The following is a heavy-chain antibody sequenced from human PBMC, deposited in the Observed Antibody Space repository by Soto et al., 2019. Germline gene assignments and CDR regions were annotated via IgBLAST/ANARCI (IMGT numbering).Heavy chain of an antibody. CDR3: AGGIPSAREILGY. CDR1: AGSFNDYF. V-gene: IGHV4-34*01. J-gene: IGHJ4*02. CDR2: LRRSGST. Sequence: SETLSLTCGVYAGSFNDYFWTWIRPPPGKGLEWIGELRRSGSTYYNPSLESPVTISVDTSMSQFSLRVTSVTSADTPVYYCAGGIPSAREILGYWGQGTRVTHSS. D-gene: IGHD2-2*01.